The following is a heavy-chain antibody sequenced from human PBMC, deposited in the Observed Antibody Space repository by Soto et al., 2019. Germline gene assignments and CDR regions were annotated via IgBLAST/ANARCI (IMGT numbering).Heavy chain of an antibody. Sequence: DVQLVETGGGIVPPGGSLRLSCAASGLTFNRYWMHWVRHAPGKGLVWVSHINTDGTNSNYADSVKGRFTISRDNAKSTLFQQMNSLRDEDTAVYYCAREFCSGGNCYTYYFDPWGQGIPVTVSS. CDR2: INTDGTNS. D-gene: IGHD2-15*01. CDR3: AREFCSGGNCYTYYFDP. CDR1: GLTFNRYW. V-gene: IGHV3-74*01. J-gene: IGHJ5*02.